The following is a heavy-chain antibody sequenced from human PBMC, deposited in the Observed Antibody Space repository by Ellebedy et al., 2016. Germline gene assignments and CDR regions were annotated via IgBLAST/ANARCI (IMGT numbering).Heavy chain of an antibody. CDR2: ISYDGSNK. Sequence: GESLKISCAASGFTFSSYGMHWVRQAPGKGLEWVAVISYDGSNKYYADSVKGRFTISRDNSKNTLYLQMNSLRAEDTAVYYCAKASTSSSSGLAYWGQGTLVTVSS. CDR1: GFTFSSYG. J-gene: IGHJ4*02. V-gene: IGHV3-30*18. CDR3: AKASTSSSSGLAY. D-gene: IGHD6-6*01.